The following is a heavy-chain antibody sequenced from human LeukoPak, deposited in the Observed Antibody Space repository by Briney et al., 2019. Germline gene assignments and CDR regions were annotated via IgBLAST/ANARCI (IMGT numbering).Heavy chain of an antibody. J-gene: IGHJ4*02. CDR3: AKDLGHIVVVPAAMDY. D-gene: IGHD2-2*01. Sequence: GGSLRLSCAASGFTFSSYGMHWVRQAPGKGLEWVTFIRYDGSNKYYADSVKGRFTISRDNSKNTLYLQMNSLRAEDTAVYYCAKDLGHIVVVPAAMDYWGQGTLVTVSS. CDR1: GFTFSSYG. CDR2: IRYDGSNK. V-gene: IGHV3-30*02.